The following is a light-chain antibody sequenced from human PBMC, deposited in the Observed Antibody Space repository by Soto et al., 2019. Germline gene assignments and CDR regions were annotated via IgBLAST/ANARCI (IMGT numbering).Light chain of an antibody. J-gene: IGKJ1*01. V-gene: IGKV1-5*01. CDR2: DAT. CDR3: QQFAKSST. CDR1: HNIERW. Sequence: IQMTQSPSTLSASVGDRVTITCRASHNIERWMAWYQQKRGRAPSLLIFDATTLHSGVPSRFSGGGSGTEFTLTTNGLQPDDFATYYCQQFAKSSTFGQGTTVEIK.